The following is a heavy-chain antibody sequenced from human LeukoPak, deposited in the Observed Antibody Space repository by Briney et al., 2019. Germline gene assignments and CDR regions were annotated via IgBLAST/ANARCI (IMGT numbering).Heavy chain of an antibody. CDR3: AREGWSGSYYKWFDP. D-gene: IGHD1-26*01. CDR2: IWLDGSNK. V-gene: IGHV3-33*01. CDR1: GFTFISYG. J-gene: IGHJ5*02. Sequence: PGGSLRLFCAASGFTFISYGLHWVRQAPGQGLEWVAVIWLDGSNKYYADSVKGRFTISRDTSKNTLYLQMNSLRAEDTAVYYCAREGWSGSYYKWFDPWGQGTLVTVSS.